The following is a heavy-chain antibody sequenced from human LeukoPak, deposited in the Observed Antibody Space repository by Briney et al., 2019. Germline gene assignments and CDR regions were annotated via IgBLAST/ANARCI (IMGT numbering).Heavy chain of an antibody. CDR2: ISSNGGST. CDR3: ARDLHTSDNGSGSYYYYYGMDV. Sequence: GGSLRLSCSASGFTFSSYAMHWVRQAPGKGLEYVSAISSNGGSTYYADSVKGRFTISRDNSKNTLYLQMSSLRAEDTAVYYCARDLHTSDNGSGSYYYYYGMDVWGQGTTVTVSS. J-gene: IGHJ6*02. CDR1: GFTFSSYA. D-gene: IGHD3-10*01. V-gene: IGHV3-64D*06.